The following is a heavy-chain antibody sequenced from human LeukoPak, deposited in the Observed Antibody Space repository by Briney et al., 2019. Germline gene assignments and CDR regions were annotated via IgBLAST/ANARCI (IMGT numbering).Heavy chain of an antibody. CDR1: GFTFSSYW. D-gene: IGHD6-19*01. J-gene: IGHJ5*02. Sequence: GGSLRLSCAASGFTFSSYWMSWVRQAPGKGLEWVANINPDESVKNYVDSVKGRFTISRDNAKNSLYVQMDSLTVDDTAVYYCARVRCCEGSGLIYFDLWSQGTLVTVSS. CDR3: ARVRCCEGSGLIYFDL. V-gene: IGHV3-7*01. CDR2: INPDESVK.